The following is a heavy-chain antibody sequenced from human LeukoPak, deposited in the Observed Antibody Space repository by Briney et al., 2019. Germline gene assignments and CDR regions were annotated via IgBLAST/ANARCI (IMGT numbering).Heavy chain of an antibody. J-gene: IGHJ4*02. CDR3: AKFKGHYGDSEYYFDY. V-gene: IGHV3-21*01. CDR1: GFTFSRYS. D-gene: IGHD3-10*01. CDR2: ITGGSDYI. Sequence: GGSLRLSCAASGFTFSRYSVNWVRQAPGKGLEWVSCITGGSDYIFYADSVRGRFTISRDNAKNSLYLQMNSLRAEDTAVYYCAKFKGHYGDSEYYFDYWGQGTLVTVSS.